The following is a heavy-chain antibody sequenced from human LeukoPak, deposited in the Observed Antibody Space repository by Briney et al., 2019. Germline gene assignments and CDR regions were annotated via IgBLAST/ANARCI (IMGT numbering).Heavy chain of an antibody. CDR1: GYTFTGYY. CDR2: INPNSGGT. CDR3: VRGADYGNFVVAFDG. V-gene: IGHV1-2*05. D-gene: IGHD4-11*01. Sequence: ASVKVSCKASGYTFTGYYMHWVRQAPGQGLEWMGRINPNSGGTNYAQKYQGRVTMTRDTSISTAYMELSRLRSDNTGVCYCVRGADYGNFVVAFDGWSEGT. J-gene: IGHJ3*01.